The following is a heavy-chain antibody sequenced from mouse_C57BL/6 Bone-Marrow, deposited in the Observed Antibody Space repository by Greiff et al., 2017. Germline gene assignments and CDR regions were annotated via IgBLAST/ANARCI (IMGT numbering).Heavy chain of an antibody. J-gene: IGHJ4*01. CDR1: GYTFTDYN. Sequence: EVQLQQSGPELVKPGASVKIPCKASGYTFTDYNMDWVKQSHGKSLEWIGDINPNNGGTIYNHKFKGKATLTVDKSSSTAYMELRSLTSEDTAVYYCARDYYSNHEGYYYAMDYWGQGTSVTVSS. D-gene: IGHD2-5*01. CDR3: ARDYYSNHEGYYYAMDY. CDR2: INPNNGGT. V-gene: IGHV1-18*01.